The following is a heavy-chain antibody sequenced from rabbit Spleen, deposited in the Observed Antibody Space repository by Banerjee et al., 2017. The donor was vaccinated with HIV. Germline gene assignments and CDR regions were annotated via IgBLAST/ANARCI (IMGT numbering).Heavy chain of an antibody. CDR3: ARAYADYGDYGYGTFDP. CDR1: GFSFSSSYY. CDR2: IDIGSSGFT. D-gene: IGHD2-1*01. Sequence: QSLEESGGDLVKPGASLTLTCTASGFSFSSSYYMCWVRQAPGKGLECIACIDIGSSGFTYFATWAKGRFTCSKTSSTTVTLQMTSLTGADTATYFCARAYADYGDYGYGTFDPWGQGTLVTVS. J-gene: IGHJ2*01. V-gene: IGHV1S40*01.